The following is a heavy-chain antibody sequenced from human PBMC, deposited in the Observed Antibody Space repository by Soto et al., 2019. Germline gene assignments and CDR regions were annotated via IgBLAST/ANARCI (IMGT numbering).Heavy chain of an antibody. J-gene: IGHJ4*02. V-gene: IGHV4-31*11. D-gene: IGHD3-10*01. CDR1: GDSISTGGQY. CDR2: IYYTGST. CDR3: ARRPRDYFDD. Sequence: QVQLRESGPGLVKPSQTLSLTCVVSGDSISTGGQYWNWIRQLPGKGLEWIGDIYYTGSTHYNPSLQSRLTITVDTSRNRFSLKLYSVAVADTAVYYCARRPRDYFDDWGQGALVTVSP.